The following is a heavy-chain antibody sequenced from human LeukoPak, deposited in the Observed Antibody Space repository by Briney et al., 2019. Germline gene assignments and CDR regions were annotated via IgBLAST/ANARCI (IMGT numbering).Heavy chain of an antibody. CDR3: ARGDGYNYPYDY. V-gene: IGHV3-13*01. CDR1: GFTFSSYD. CDR2: IGTAGDT. D-gene: IGHD5-12*01. Sequence: GGSLRLSCAASGFTFSSYDMHWVRQATGKGLEWVSAIGTAGDTYYPGSVKGRFTISRENAKNSLYLQMNSLRAGDTAVYYCARGDGYNYPYDYWGQGTLVTVSS. J-gene: IGHJ4*02.